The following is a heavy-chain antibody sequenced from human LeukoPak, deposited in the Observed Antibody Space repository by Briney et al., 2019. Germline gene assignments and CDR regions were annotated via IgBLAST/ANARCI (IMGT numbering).Heavy chain of an antibody. CDR1: GFTFSSYA. CDR3: AKIYYGSGIYGMDV. D-gene: IGHD3-10*01. Sequence: GGSLRLSCAASGFTFSSYAMSWVRQAPGKGLEWVSAISGSGGSTYYADSVKGRFTISRDNSKNTLYLQMNSLRADDTAVYYCAKIYYGSGIYGMDVWGQGTTVTFSS. CDR2: ISGSGGST. J-gene: IGHJ6*02. V-gene: IGHV3-23*01.